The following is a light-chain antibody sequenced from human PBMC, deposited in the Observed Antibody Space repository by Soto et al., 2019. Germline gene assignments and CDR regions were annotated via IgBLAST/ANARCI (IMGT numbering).Light chain of an antibody. CDR1: QSLSSDF. Sequence: EIVLTQSPGTLSLSPGERAILSCMASQSLSSDFLAWYQQKPGQAPRLLIYSSSNRATGIPDRFSGSGSGTDFTLTISRLEPADFAVYYCQQYGRSPLTFGGGTKVDIK. CDR2: SSS. V-gene: IGKV3-20*01. J-gene: IGKJ4*01. CDR3: QQYGRSPLT.